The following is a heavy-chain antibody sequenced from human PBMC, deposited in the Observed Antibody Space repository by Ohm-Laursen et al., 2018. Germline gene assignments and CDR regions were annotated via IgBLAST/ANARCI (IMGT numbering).Heavy chain of an antibody. J-gene: IGHJ4*02. V-gene: IGHV4-34*01. D-gene: IGHD3-10*01. CDR1: GGSFSAYY. Sequence: SGTLSLTCSVYGGSFSAYYWTWIRQPPGKGLEWIGEISHTGSTNYNPSLKSRVTISVDTSKNQFSLKVTSVTAADTAVYYCASSPGMIRGAPAYWGQGTLVTVSS. CDR3: ASSPGMIRGAPAY. CDR2: ISHTGST.